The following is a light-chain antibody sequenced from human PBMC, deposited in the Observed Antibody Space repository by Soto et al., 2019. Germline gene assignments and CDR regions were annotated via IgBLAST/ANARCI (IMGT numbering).Light chain of an antibody. CDR1: SSDIGAYNY. CDR2: EVS. CDR3: FSFTTDWTHV. V-gene: IGLV2-14*01. J-gene: IGLJ1*01. Sequence: QSALTQPASVSGSPGQSITMSCTGSSSDIGAYNYVSWFQQYPGKAPKLIISEVSNRPSGVSNRFSGSKSGTAASLTISGLQTEDEADYFCFSFTTDWTHVFGTGTKV.